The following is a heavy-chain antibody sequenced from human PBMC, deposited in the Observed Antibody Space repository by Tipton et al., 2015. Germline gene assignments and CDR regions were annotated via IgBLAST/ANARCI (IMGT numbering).Heavy chain of an antibody. V-gene: IGHV3-30*03. Sequence: SLRLSCAASGFTFSSYGMHWVRQAPGKGLEWVAVISYDGSNKYYADSVKGRFTIARDQFKNTLVLQMNSLRAEDTAIYYCARGRSVDFDSWGQGTLVTVSS. J-gene: IGHJ4*02. CDR2: ISYDGSNK. CDR1: GFTFSSYG. CDR3: ARGRSVDFDS.